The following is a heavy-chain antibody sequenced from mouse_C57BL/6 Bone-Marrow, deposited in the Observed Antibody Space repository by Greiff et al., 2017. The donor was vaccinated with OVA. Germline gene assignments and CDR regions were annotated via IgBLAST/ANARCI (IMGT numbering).Heavy chain of an antibody. J-gene: IGHJ3*01. D-gene: IGHD1-2*01. CDR2: IDPENGDT. Sequence: VQLKESGAELVRPGASVKLSCTASGFNIKDDYMHWVKQRPEQGLEWIGWIDPENGDTEYASKFQGKATITAATSSNTAYLQLSSLTSEDTAVYYCTTNPPLLSWFAYWGQGTLVTVSA. V-gene: IGHV14-4*01. CDR1: GFNIKDDY. CDR3: TTNPPLLSWFAY.